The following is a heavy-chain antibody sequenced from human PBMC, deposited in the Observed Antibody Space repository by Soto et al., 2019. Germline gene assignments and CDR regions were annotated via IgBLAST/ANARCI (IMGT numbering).Heavy chain of an antibody. J-gene: IGHJ5*02. CDR2: IYYSGST. D-gene: IGHD3-22*01. Sequence: PSETLSLTCTVSGGSISSYYWSWIRQPPGKGLEWIGYIYYSGSTNYNPSLKSRVTISVDTSKNQFSLKLSSVAAADTAVYYCARDQREYYYDSSGLNWFDPWGQGTLVTVSS. V-gene: IGHV4-59*01. CDR3: ARDQREYYYDSSGLNWFDP. CDR1: GGSISSYY.